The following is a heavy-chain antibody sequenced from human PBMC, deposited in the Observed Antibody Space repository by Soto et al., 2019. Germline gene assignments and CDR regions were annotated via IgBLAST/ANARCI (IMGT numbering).Heavy chain of an antibody. Sequence: SVKVSCKASGGTFSSYAISWVRQAPGQGLEWMGGIIPIFGTANYAQKFQGRVTITADESTSTAYMELSSLRSEDTAVYYCARERSYSSCSIDAWGQGTPVTVSS. J-gene: IGHJ5*02. CDR3: ARERSYSSCSIDA. V-gene: IGHV1-69*13. CDR1: GGTFSSYA. D-gene: IGHD6-19*01. CDR2: IIPIFGTA.